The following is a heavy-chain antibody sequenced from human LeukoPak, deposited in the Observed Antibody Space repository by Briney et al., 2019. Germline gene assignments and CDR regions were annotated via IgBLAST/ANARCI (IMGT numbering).Heavy chain of an antibody. CDR1: RGSISSSSYY. V-gene: IGHV4-39*01. J-gene: IGHJ5*02. D-gene: IGHD2-21*01. Sequence: SETLSLTCTVSRGSISSSSYYWVCIRQPPGKGLQWLGSIYYSGSTYYYPSLKSRLTISVDTSKNQSSLKLSSVTAADTAVYYCASSGRVPHCGGECFSGWFDPWGQGTLVTVSS. CDR3: ASSGRVPHCGGECFSGWFDP. CDR2: IYYSGST.